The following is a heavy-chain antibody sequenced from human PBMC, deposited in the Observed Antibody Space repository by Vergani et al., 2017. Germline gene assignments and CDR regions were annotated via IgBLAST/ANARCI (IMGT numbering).Heavy chain of an antibody. J-gene: IGHJ6*02. D-gene: IGHD2-15*01. CDR3: ARVHLHCSGGSCYSGICRYYYYYYGMDV. V-gene: IGHV1-69*06. CDR1: GGTFSSYA. CDR2: IIPIFGTA. Sequence: QVQLVQSGAEVKKPGSSVKVSCKASGGTFSSYAISWVRQAPGQGLEWMGGIIPIFGTANYAQKFQGRVTITADKSTSTAYMELSSLRSEDTAVYYCARVHLHCSGGSCYSGICRYYYYYYGMDVWGQGTTVTVSS.